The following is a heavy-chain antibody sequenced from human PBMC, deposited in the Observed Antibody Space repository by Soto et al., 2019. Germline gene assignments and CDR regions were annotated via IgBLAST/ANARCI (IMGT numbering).Heavy chain of an antibody. Sequence: SQTLSLTCAISGDSVSSNSAAWNWIRQSPSRGLEWLGRTYYRSKWYNDYAVSVKSRITINPDTSKNQFSLQLNSVTPEDTAVYYCARAVSMVRGVIPYYYGMDVWGPGTTVTVSS. CDR1: GDSVSSNSAA. D-gene: IGHD3-10*01. CDR2: TYYRSKWYN. J-gene: IGHJ6*02. CDR3: ARAVSMVRGVIPYYYGMDV. V-gene: IGHV6-1*01.